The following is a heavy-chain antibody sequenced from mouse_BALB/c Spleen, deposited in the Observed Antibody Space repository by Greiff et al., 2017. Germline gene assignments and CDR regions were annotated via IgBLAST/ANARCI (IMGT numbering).Heavy chain of an antibody. J-gene: IGHJ4*01. D-gene: IGHD1-2*01. CDR3: VRVLRPSFYYAMDY. CDR1: GFSLTSYD. V-gene: IGHV2-9-2*01. Sequence: VQLQESGPGLVAPSQSLSITCTVSGFSLTSYDISWIRQPPGKGLEWLGVIWTGGGTNYNSAFMSRLSISKDNSKSQVFLKMNSLQTDDTAIYYCVRVLRPSFYYAMDYWGQGTSVTVSS. CDR2: IWTGGGT.